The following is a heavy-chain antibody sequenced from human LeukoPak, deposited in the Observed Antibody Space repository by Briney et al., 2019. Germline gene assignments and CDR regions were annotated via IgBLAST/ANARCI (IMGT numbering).Heavy chain of an antibody. Sequence: GGSLRLSCAASGFTFSSYSMNWVRQAPGKGLEWVSSISSSSSYIYYADSVKGRFTISRDNAKNSLYLQMNSLRAEDTAVYYCARELAADDAFDIWGQGTMVAVSS. V-gene: IGHV3-21*01. J-gene: IGHJ3*02. D-gene: IGHD6-19*01. CDR2: ISSSSSYI. CDR1: GFTFSSYS. CDR3: ARELAADDAFDI.